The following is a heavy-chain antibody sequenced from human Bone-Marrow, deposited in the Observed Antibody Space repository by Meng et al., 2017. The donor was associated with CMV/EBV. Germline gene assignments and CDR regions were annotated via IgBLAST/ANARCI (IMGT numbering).Heavy chain of an antibody. V-gene: IGHV1-18*01. Sequence: ASVKVSCKASGYTFTSYGISWVRQAPGQGLEWMGWISAYNGNTNYAQKLQGRVTMTTDTSTSTAYMELSRLRSDDTAVYYCAREPLNYGMDVWGQGTTVTVSS. CDR1: GYTFTSYG. J-gene: IGHJ6*02. CDR3: AREPLNYGMDV. CDR2: ISAYNGNT.